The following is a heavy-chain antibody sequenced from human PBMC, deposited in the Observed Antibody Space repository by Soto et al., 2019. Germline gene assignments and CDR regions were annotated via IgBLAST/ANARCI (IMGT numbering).Heavy chain of an antibody. V-gene: IGHV3-53*01. J-gene: IGHJ6*02. Sequence: PGGSLRLSCAASGFTVSSNYMSWVRQAPGKGLEWVSVIYSGGSTYYADSVKGRFTISRDNSKNTLYLQMNGLRAEDTAVYYCAREGALYDSSGYYSYYGMDVWGQGTTVTSP. D-gene: IGHD3-22*01. CDR2: IYSGGST. CDR1: GFTVSSNY. CDR3: AREGALYDSSGYYSYYGMDV.